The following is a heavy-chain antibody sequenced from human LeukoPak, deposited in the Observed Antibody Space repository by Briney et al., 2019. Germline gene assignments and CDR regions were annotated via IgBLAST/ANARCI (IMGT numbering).Heavy chain of an antibody. V-gene: IGHV1-69*04. Sequence: SVKVSCKASGGTFSSYAISWVRQAPGQGLEWMGRIIPILGIANYAQKFQGRVTITADKSTSTAYMELSSLRSEDTAVYYCARGQAHNWFNPWGQGTLVTVSS. CDR1: GGTFSSYA. J-gene: IGHJ5*02. CDR2: IIPILGIA. CDR3: ARGQAHNWFNP.